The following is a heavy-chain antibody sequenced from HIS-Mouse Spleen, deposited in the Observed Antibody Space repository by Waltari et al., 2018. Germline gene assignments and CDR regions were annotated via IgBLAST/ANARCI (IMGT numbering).Heavy chain of an antibody. D-gene: IGHD6-13*01. CDR1: GGSISSSSYS. V-gene: IGHV4-39*07. Sequence: QLQLQESGPGLVKPSETLSLTCPVSGGSISSSSYSWGWFRQPPGKGLEWIGSIYYSGSTYYNPSLKSRVTISVDTSKNQFSLKLSSVTAADTAVYYCAREIPYSSSWYDWYFDLWGRGTLVTVSS. J-gene: IGHJ2*01. CDR2: IYYSGST. CDR3: AREIPYSSSWYDWYFDL.